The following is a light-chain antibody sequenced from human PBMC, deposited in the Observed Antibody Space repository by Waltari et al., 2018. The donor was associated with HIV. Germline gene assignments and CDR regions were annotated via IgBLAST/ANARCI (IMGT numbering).Light chain of an antibody. CDR3: SSYAGSSTFVI. Sequence: QSALTQHASVSGSPGQSITISCTGSSSDVGGYKHVSWYQQHPGKAPGLIIYEVSKRPSGVSKRYSASKSGKTASLTVSGLRAEDEADYYCSSYAGSSTFVIFGGGTKLTVL. CDR2: EVS. V-gene: IGLV2-23*02. CDR1: SSDVGGYKH. J-gene: IGLJ2*01.